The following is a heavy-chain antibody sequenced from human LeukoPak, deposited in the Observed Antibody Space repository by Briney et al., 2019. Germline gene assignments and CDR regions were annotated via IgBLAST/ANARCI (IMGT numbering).Heavy chain of an antibody. CDR1: GGSISSYY. Sequence: SETLSLTCTVSGGSISSYYWSWIRQPPGKGLEWIGYTSYSGSTNYNPSLKSRVTISVDTSKNQFSLKLSSVTAADTAVYYCARYVWGSYPTFEDYWGQGTLVTVSS. D-gene: IGHD3-16*02. CDR3: ARYVWGSYPTFEDY. J-gene: IGHJ4*02. CDR2: TSYSGST. V-gene: IGHV4-59*01.